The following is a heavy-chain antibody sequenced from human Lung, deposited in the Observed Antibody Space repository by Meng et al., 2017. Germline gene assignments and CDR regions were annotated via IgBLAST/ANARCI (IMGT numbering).Heavy chain of an antibody. V-gene: IGHV4-34*02. Sequence: VRLQAGGAGLLKPSETLSLTCAVYGGSFSGYDWSWVRQPPRKGLEWIGEIIDSGSTNYNPSLKSRVTISVDTSKNQFSLRVTSVTAADRAVYYCVRRTYSSGWYFDYWGQGTLVTVSS. D-gene: IGHD6-19*01. J-gene: IGHJ4*02. CDR2: IIDSGST. CDR1: GGSFSGYD. CDR3: VRRTYSSGWYFDY.